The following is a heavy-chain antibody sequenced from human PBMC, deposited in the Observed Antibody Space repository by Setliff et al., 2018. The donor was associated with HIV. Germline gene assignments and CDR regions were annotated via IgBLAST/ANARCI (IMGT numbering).Heavy chain of an antibody. CDR2: IYYSGTT. CDR1: GASVNSNNYY. J-gene: IGHJ4*02. Sequence: PSETLSLTCTVSGASVNSNNYYWGWIRQPPGKGLEWIASIYYSGTTYYNPSLKSRVTISVDTSKNQFSLKLRSVTAADTAVYYCARGGYYDSSGYSYYFDYWGQGTLVTVSS. CDR3: ARGGYYDSSGYSYYFDY. D-gene: IGHD3-22*01. V-gene: IGHV4-39*01.